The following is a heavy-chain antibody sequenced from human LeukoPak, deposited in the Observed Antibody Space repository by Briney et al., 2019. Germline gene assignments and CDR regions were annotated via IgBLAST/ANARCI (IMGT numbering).Heavy chain of an antibody. V-gene: IGHV3-21*01. CDR2: IGSSNSYI. CDR3: GLQLRGY. J-gene: IGHJ4*02. CDR1: GFTFTSYS. Sequence: GRSLRLSCAASGFTFTSYSMNWVRQAPGKGLEWVSSIGSSNSYIYYADSVKGRFTISRDNAKNSLYLQMNSLRAEDTAVYYCGLQLRGYWGQGTLVTVSS. D-gene: IGHD5-24*01.